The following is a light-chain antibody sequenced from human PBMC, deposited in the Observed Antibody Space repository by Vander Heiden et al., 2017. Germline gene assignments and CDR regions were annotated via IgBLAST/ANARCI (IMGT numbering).Light chain of an antibody. Sequence: SSELTQPPSVSVSPGQTASITCSGDKLGDKYTSWYQQKPGQSPVLVIYQDSQRPSGIPERFSGSNSGNTATLAISGTQAMDEDDYYCQAWGSSTVIFGGGTKLTVL. J-gene: IGLJ2*01. CDR1: KLGDKY. V-gene: IGLV3-1*01. CDR2: QDS. CDR3: QAWGSSTVI.